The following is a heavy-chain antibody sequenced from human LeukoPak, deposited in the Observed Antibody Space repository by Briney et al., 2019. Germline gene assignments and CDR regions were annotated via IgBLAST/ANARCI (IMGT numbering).Heavy chain of an antibody. CDR3: ARQSRVWGPHY. V-gene: IGHV4-4*09. CDR2: IYTSGST. CDR1: GGSISSYY. D-gene: IGHD3-16*01. Sequence: SETLSLTCTVSGGSISSYYWSWIRQPPGKGLEWIGYIYTSGSTNYNPTHESRLVIPVDTSRNHFSLRRSSVTAADTAVYYWARQSRVWGPHYWGRGTLVSVSS. J-gene: IGHJ4*02.